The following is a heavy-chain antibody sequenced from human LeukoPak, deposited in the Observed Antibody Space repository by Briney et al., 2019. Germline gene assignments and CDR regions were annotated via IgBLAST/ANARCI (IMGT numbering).Heavy chain of an antibody. CDR2: INSDGSST. D-gene: IGHD1/OR15-1a*01. Sequence: GGSLRPSCAASGFTFSTYWMHWVRQAPGKGLVWVSRINSDGSSTSYADSVKGRFTISRDNAKNTLYLQMNTLRVEDTAVYYCARDPSGSSTTSFDYWGQGTLVTVSS. J-gene: IGHJ4*02. CDR1: GFTFSTYW. CDR3: ARDPSGSSTTSFDY. V-gene: IGHV3-74*01.